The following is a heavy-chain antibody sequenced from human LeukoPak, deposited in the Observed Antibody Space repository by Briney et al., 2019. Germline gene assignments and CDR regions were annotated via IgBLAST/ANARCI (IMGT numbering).Heavy chain of an antibody. Sequence: ASVKVSCKASGYIFTSYGINWVRQAPGQGLEWMGWISPYDGNTNYAQKVQGRVTMTTDTSTSTAYMEVRSLRSDDTAVYYCARENAGLGVPPYYFDHWGQGALVTVSS. J-gene: IGHJ4*02. D-gene: IGHD3-10*01. CDR1: GYIFTSYG. CDR2: ISPYDGNT. CDR3: ARENAGLGVPPYYFDH. V-gene: IGHV1-18*01.